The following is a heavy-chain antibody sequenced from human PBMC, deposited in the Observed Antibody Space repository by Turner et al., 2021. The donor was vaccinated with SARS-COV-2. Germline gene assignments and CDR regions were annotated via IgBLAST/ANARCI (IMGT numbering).Heavy chain of an antibody. CDR1: GGSISSSYYY. V-gene: IGHV4-39*01. CDR3: ARQGSGSYYAVPHY. Sequence: QLQLQESGPGLVKPSETLSLTCPVSGGSISSSYYYWGWIRQPPGKGLEWIGSIYYSGNTYYNPSLKSRVTISVDTSKNQFSLKLSSVTAADTAVYYCARQGSGSYYAVPHYWGQGTLVTVSS. J-gene: IGHJ4*02. D-gene: IGHD3-10*01. CDR2: IYYSGNT.